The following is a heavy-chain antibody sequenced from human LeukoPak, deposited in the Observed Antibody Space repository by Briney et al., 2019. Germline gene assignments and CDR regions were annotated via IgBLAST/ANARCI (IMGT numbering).Heavy chain of an antibody. CDR2: ISSSSSYI. D-gene: IGHD2-15*01. J-gene: IGHJ4*02. CDR3: ARIVVVVAATTYYYFDY. Sequence: GGSLRLSCAASGFTFSSYSMNWVRQAPGKGLEWVSSISSSSSYIYYADSVRGRFTISRDNAKNSLYLQMNSLRAEDTAVYYRARIVVVVAATTYYYFDYWGQGTLVTVSS. V-gene: IGHV3-21*01. CDR1: GFTFSSYS.